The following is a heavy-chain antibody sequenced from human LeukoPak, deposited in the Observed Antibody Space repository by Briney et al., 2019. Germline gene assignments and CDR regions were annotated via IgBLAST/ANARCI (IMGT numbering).Heavy chain of an antibody. J-gene: IGHJ3*02. Sequence: PGGSLRLSCSASGFTFSSYAMHWVRQAPGKGLEYVSAISSNGGSTYYADSVKGRFTISRDNSKNTLYLQMSSLRAEDTAVYYCVKGVKWELYAFDIWGQGTMVTVSS. CDR2: ISSNGGST. D-gene: IGHD1-26*01. CDR1: GFTFSSYA. V-gene: IGHV3-64D*09. CDR3: VKGVKWELYAFDI.